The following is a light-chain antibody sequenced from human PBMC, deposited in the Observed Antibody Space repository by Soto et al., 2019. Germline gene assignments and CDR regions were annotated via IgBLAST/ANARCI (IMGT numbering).Light chain of an antibody. CDR1: XSISSY. Sequence: QSPATLSVSPGERATLSXXXXXSISSYLAWYQQKPGQAPRLLIYDASNRATGIPARFSGSGSGTDFTLTISSLEPEDFAVYYCQQRSDWPPLTFGGGTRVEIK. J-gene: IGKJ4*01. V-gene: IGKV3-11*01. CDR2: DAS. CDR3: QQRSDWPPLT.